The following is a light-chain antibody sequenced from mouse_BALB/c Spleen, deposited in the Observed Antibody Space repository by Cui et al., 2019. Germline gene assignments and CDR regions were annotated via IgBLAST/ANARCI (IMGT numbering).Light chain of an antibody. J-gene: IGKJ4*01. CDR2: DTS. Sequence: QIVLTPSPAIMSASPGEKVTMTCSASSSVSYMHWYQQKSGTSPKRWIYDTSKLASGVPDRFSGSGSGTSYSLTISSMEAEDAATYYCQQWSSNPPTFGSGTKLEIK. CDR1: SSVSY. CDR3: QQWSSNPPT. V-gene: IGKV4-59*01.